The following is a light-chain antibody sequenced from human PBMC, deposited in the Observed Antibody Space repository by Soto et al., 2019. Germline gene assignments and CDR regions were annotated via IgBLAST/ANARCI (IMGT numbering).Light chain of an antibody. Sequence: GLTQSPGTLSLPPGERATLSCRASQSISSTYLAWYQQKPGQAPRLLIYGASSRATGTPDRFSGSGSGTDFTLTISRLHPEDVAVYYCQQYGSSLPITFGQGTRLEI. CDR3: QQYGSSLPIT. CDR2: GAS. J-gene: IGKJ5*01. V-gene: IGKV3-20*01. CDR1: QSISSTY.